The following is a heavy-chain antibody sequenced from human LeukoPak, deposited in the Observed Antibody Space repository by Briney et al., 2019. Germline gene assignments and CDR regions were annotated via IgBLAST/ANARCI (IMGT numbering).Heavy chain of an antibody. J-gene: IGHJ4*02. D-gene: IGHD1-14*01. CDR2: LYNGGTT. Sequence: GGSLRLSCAASGFTVSSYYMSWVRQAPDMGLEWVSVLYNGGTTYYADSVKGRFTISRDNSKNTVYLQMDSLRAEDTAVYYCAREPGADYRKYYFDYWGQGTLVTVSS. CDR3: AREPGADYRKYYFDY. CDR1: GFTVSSYY. V-gene: IGHV3-53*01.